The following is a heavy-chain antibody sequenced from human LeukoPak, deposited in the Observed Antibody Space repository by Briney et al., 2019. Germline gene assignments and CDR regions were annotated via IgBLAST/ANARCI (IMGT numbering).Heavy chain of an antibody. D-gene: IGHD3-22*01. Sequence: GGSLRLSCAASGFTFSSYSMNWVRQAPGKGLVWVSSISSSSSYIYYADSVKGRFTISRDNAKNSLYLQMNSLRAEDTAVYYCARDTYYYDSSGYYRRDNYFDYWGQGTLVTVSS. CDR2: ISSSSSYI. J-gene: IGHJ4*02. CDR1: GFTFSSYS. CDR3: ARDTYYYDSSGYYRRDNYFDY. V-gene: IGHV3-21*01.